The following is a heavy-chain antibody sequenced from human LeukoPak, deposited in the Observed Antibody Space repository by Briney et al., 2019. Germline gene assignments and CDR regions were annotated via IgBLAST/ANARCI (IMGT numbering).Heavy chain of an antibody. Sequence: GGSLRLSCAASGFTFSSYAMSWVRQAPGKGLEWVSAISGSGGSTYYADSVKGRFTISRDNSKNTLYLQMNSLRAEDTAVYYCARGGYGYYDSSGTFDYWGQGTLVTVSS. V-gene: IGHV3-23*01. D-gene: IGHD3-22*01. CDR2: ISGSGGST. CDR3: ARGGYGYYDSSGTFDY. J-gene: IGHJ4*02. CDR1: GFTFSSYA.